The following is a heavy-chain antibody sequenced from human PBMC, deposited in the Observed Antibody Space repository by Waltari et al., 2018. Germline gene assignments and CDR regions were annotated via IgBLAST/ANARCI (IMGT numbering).Heavy chain of an antibody. CDR3: ARVKGVGATTGIDY. V-gene: IGHV4-59*11. D-gene: IGHD1-26*01. Sequence: QVQLQESGPGLVKPSETLSLTCTVSGGSISSHSWSWIRQPPGKGLEWIGYIYYSGSTNYNPSLKSRVTISVDTSKNQFSLKLSSVTAADTAVYYCARVKGVGATTGIDYWGQGTLVTVSS. J-gene: IGHJ4*02. CDR1: GGSISSHS. CDR2: IYYSGST.